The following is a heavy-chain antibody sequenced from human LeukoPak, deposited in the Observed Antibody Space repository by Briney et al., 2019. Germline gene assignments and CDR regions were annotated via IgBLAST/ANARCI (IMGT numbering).Heavy chain of an antibody. CDR3: AKDRGSVAVAGLYYFDF. V-gene: IGHV3-30*18. D-gene: IGHD6-19*01. J-gene: IGHJ4*02. Sequence: GGSLRLSCAASGFAFSNYGMHWVRQAPGKGLEWVAVISYDGSNKYYADSVKGRFTISRDNSKNTLYVQMNSLRAEDTAVYYCAKDRGSVAVAGLYYFDFWGQGTLVTVSS. CDR1: GFAFSNYG. CDR2: ISYDGSNK.